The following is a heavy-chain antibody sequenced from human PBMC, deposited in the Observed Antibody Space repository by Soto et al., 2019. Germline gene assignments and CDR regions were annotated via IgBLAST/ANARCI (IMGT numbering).Heavy chain of an antibody. V-gene: IGHV3-23*01. J-gene: IGHJ5*02. CDR3: AKSGYYGSGTLGGWFDP. Sequence: EVQLLESGGGLVQPGGSLRLSCAASGFTFSSYAMSWVRQAPGKGLEWVSAISGSGGSTYYADSVKGRFTISRDNSTNTLSLEMNSLRTEDTAVYYCAKSGYYGSGTLGGWFDPWGQGTLVTGSS. D-gene: IGHD3-10*01. CDR1: GFTFSSYA. CDR2: ISGSGGST.